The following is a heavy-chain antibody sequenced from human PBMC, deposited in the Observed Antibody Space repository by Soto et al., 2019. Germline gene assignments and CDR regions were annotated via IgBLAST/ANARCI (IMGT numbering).Heavy chain of an antibody. V-gene: IGHV3-23*04. D-gene: IGHD5-18*01. CDR1: GITTSTYW. CDR3: AKVSYGTFDY. Sequence: EVQLVESGGALVRPGESLRLSCAASGITTSTYWMGWFRQAPGKGLEWVSAISGSGGSTYYADSVKGRFTISRDNSKNTLYLQMNSLRAEDTAVYYCAKVSYGTFDYWGQGTLVTVSS. CDR2: ISGSGGST. J-gene: IGHJ4*02.